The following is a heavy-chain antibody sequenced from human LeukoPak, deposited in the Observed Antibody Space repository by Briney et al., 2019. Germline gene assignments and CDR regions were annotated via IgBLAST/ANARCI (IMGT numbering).Heavy chain of an antibody. J-gene: IGHJ5*02. Sequence: ASVKVSCKVSGYTLTELSMHWVRQTPGKGLEWMGGFDPEDGGTIYARKFQGRVTMTEDTSTDTAYMELSSLRSEDTAVYYCATSMLPNYYDSSGYPNWFDPWGQGTLVTVSS. V-gene: IGHV1-24*01. D-gene: IGHD3-22*01. CDR3: ATSMLPNYYDSSGYPNWFDP. CDR2: FDPEDGGT. CDR1: GYTLTELS.